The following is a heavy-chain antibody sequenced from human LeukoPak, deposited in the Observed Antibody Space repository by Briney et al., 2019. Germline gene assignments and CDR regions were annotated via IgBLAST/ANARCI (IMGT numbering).Heavy chain of an antibody. CDR3: ARGLIVVVVAVYFDY. J-gene: IGHJ4*02. CDR2: IYYSGST. CDR1: GGSISSSSYY. V-gene: IGHV4-39*07. D-gene: IGHD2-15*01. Sequence: PSETLSLTCTVSGGSISSSSYYWGWIRQPPGKGLEWIGSIYYSGSTYYNPSLKSRVTISVDTSKNQFSLKLSSVTAADTAVYYCARGLIVVVVAVYFDYWGQGTLVTVSS.